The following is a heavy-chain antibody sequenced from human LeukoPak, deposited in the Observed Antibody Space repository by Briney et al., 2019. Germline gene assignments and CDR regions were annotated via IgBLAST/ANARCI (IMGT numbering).Heavy chain of an antibody. CDR3: ARGEFEPNLFDY. CDR2: IIPIFGTA. J-gene: IGHJ4*02. V-gene: IGHV1-69*05. Sequence: SVKVSCKASGGTFSSYAISWVRQAPGQGLEWMGRIIPIFGTANYAQKFQGSVTITTDESTSTAYMELSSLRSEDTAVYYCARGEFEPNLFDYWGQGTLVTVSS. D-gene: IGHD1-14*01. CDR1: GGTFSSYA.